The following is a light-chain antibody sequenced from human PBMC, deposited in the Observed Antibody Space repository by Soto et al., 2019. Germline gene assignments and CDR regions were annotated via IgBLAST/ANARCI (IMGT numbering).Light chain of an antibody. CDR1: QSVSSSY. CDR3: QQYGSSPLT. Sequence: EIVLTQSPGTLSLSPGERATLSCRASQSVSSSYLAWYQQKLGRAPRLLLYGASSRATGIPDRFSGSGSGTDVTLTISRLEPEDFAVYYCQQYGSSPLTFGGGTKVEIK. CDR2: GAS. V-gene: IGKV3-20*01. J-gene: IGKJ4*01.